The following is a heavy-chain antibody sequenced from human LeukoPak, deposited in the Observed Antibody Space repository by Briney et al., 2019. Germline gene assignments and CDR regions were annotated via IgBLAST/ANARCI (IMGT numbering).Heavy chain of an antibody. Sequence: GGCLRLSCAAPGFTFSSYWMHWVRQAPRKGLLWVSRINSDGRSTSYADSVKGRFTSSRDNAKNTRYPQMNSLRAEDMALYYCAKDGGSSWRNNWFDPWGQGTLATVSS. CDR1: GFTFSSYW. J-gene: IGHJ5*02. D-gene: IGHD6-13*01. CDR2: INSDGRST. CDR3: AKDGGSSWRNNWFDP. V-gene: IGHV3-74*01.